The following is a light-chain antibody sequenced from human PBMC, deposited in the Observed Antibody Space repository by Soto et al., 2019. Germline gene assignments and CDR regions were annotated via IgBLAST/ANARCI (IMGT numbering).Light chain of an antibody. CDR2: SNN. Sequence: QSVLTQPPSASGTPGQRVTISCSGSSSNIGSKTVNWYQQLPGTAPKLLIYSNNQRPSGVPARFSGSKSGTSASLAISGLQYEDEADYYCAAWDDSLNGVVFGGGTKLTVL. CDR1: SSNIGSKT. J-gene: IGLJ2*01. CDR3: AAWDDSLNGVV. V-gene: IGLV1-44*01.